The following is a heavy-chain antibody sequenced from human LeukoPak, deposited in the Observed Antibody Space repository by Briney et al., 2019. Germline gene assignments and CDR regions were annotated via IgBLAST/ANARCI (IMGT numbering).Heavy chain of an antibody. Sequence: ASVKVSCKASGYTFTGYYMHWVRQAPGQGLEWMGWINPNSGDTNYAQKFQGRVTMTRDTSISTAYMELSRLRFDDTAVYYCARDRCAYGRCMPHNWFDPWGQGTLVTVSS. J-gene: IGHJ5*02. V-gene: IGHV1-2*02. CDR2: INPNSGDT. D-gene: IGHD2-8*01. CDR3: ARDRCAYGRCMPHNWFDP. CDR1: GYTFTGYY.